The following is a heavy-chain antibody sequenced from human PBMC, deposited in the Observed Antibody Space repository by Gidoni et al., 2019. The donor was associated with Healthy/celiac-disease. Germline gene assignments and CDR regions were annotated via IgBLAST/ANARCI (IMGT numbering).Heavy chain of an antibody. CDR2: ISGSGGST. CDR3: AKNGVLRFLEWLPHYFDY. J-gene: IGHJ4*02. CDR1: GFTFSSYA. V-gene: IGHV3-23*01. Sequence: EVQLLESGGGLVQPGGSLRLSCAASGFTFSSYAMRWVRQAPGKGLEWVSAISGSGGSTYYTDSVKGRFTISRDNSKNTLYLQMNSLRAEDTAVYYCAKNGVLRFLEWLPHYFDYWGQGTLVTVSS. D-gene: IGHD3-3*01.